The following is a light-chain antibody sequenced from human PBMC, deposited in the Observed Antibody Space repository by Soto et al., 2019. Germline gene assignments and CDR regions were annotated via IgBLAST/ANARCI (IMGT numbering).Light chain of an antibody. CDR3: SSYTSSSTWV. CDR1: SSDVGGYIY. V-gene: IGLV2-14*01. J-gene: IGLJ3*02. CDR2: EVS. Sequence: QSALTQPASVSGSPGQSITISCTGTSSDVGGYIYVSWYQQHPGKAPKLIIYEVSNRPSGVSNRFSGSKSGNTASLTISGLQAEDEADYYCSSYTSSSTWVFGGGTKVTVL.